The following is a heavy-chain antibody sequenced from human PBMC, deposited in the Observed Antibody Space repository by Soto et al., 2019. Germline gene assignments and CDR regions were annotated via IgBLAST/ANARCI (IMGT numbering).Heavy chain of an antibody. CDR2: ISHYGSNE. V-gene: IGHV3-30-3*01. D-gene: IGHD6-19*01. J-gene: IGHJ4*02. CDR3: ARGHSRGWPHLDY. Sequence: QVQLVYSGGGGVQPGRCLRISCSASGFTLSNFAMHWVRQAPGKGLEWVAVISHYGSNEYYADSVQGRFPIFRDNFKDTLYLQMNRLRDEDKAVYYCARGHSRGWPHLDYRGQGTLVTVSS. CDR1: GFTLSNFA.